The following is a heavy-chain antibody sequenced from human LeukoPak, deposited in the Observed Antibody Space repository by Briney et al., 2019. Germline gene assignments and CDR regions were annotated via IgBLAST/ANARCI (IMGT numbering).Heavy chain of an antibody. J-gene: IGHJ4*02. CDR2: IKQDGSEK. V-gene: IGHV3-7*01. CDR3: ARDLEPLSTRYCSSTSCSSSPFDY. Sequence: GGSLRLSCAASGFTFSSYWMSWVRQAPGKGLEWVANIKQDGSEKYYVDSVKGRFTISRDNAKNSLYLQMNSLRAEDTAVYYCARDLEPLSTRYCSSTSCSSSPFDYWGQGTLVTVSS. CDR1: GFTFSSYW. D-gene: IGHD2-2*01.